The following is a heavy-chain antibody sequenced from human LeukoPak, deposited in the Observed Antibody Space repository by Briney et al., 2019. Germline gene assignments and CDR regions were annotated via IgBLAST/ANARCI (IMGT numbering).Heavy chain of an antibody. CDR3: AKAVGDGYNYGAFDI. D-gene: IGHD5-24*01. J-gene: IGHJ3*02. V-gene: IGHV3-23*01. CDR2: ITGSSDGT. Sequence: GGSLRLSCAASGFTFSSYGQSWVRQAPGKGLEWVSAITGSSDGTYYADSVKGRFTISRDTSKNTLYLQMNSLRAEDTAVYYCAKAVGDGYNYGAFDIWGQGTMVTVSS. CDR1: GFTFSSYG.